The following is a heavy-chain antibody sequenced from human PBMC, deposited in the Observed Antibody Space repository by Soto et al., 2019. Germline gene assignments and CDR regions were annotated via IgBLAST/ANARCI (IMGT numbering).Heavy chain of an antibody. Sequence: ASVKVSCKASGYTFTSYAMHWVRQAPGQRLEWMGWINAGNGNTKYSQKFQGRVTITRDTSASTAYMELSSLRSEDTAVYYCARENIPRIAAAGTMDYWGQGTLVTVPS. CDR3: ARENIPRIAAAGTMDY. CDR2: INAGNGNT. J-gene: IGHJ4*02. V-gene: IGHV1-3*01. D-gene: IGHD6-13*01. CDR1: GYTFTSYA.